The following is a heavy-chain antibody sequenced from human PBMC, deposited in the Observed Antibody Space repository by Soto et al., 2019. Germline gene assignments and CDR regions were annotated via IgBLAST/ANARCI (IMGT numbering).Heavy chain of an antibody. CDR2: ISSSSSVI. J-gene: IGHJ6*03. V-gene: IGHV3-48*01. D-gene: IGHD7-27*01. CDR1: GFILSDCA. CDR3: ARHLSWGSNWYYYMDV. Sequence: EVQLLESGGGLVQPGGSLRLSCATSGFILSDCAMNWVRQAPGKGLEWVSYISSSSSVIDYADSVKGRFTVSRDNARNSLYLQMNSLRAEDTAVYYCARHLSWGSNWYYYMDVWGNGTTVTVSS.